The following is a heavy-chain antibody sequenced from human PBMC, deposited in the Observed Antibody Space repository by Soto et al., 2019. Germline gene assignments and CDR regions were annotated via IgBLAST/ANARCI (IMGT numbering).Heavy chain of an antibody. D-gene: IGHD5-18*01. V-gene: IGHV1-3*01. J-gene: IGHJ4*02. Sequence: ASVKVSCKASGYTFTSYAMHWVRQAPGQRLESMGWINAGNGNTKYSQKFQGRVTITRDTSASTAYMELSSLRSEDTAVYYCARGLNGYLHYFDYWGQGTPVTVSS. CDR1: GYTFTSYA. CDR3: ARGLNGYLHYFDY. CDR2: INAGNGNT.